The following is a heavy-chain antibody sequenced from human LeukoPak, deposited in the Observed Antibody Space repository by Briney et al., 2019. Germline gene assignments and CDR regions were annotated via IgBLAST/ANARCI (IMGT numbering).Heavy chain of an antibody. CDR2: INYSGSA. CDR3: AAYYYDSRGYFD. D-gene: IGHD3-22*01. J-gene: IGHJ4*02. V-gene: IGHV4-39*05. Sequence: SETPSLTCTVSGGSISSTGYYWGWSRQPPGKGLEWIGTINYSGSAYYNPSLKSRVTLSADTSKTQFSLKLTTVTAADTAVYYCAAYYYDSRGYFDWGQGTLVTVSS. CDR1: GGSISSTGYY.